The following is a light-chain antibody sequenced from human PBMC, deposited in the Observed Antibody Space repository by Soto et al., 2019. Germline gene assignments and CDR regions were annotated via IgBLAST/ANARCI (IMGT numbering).Light chain of an antibody. CDR2: GAS. CDR1: QSVSSSY. V-gene: IGKV3-20*01. Sequence: EIVLTQSPGTLSLSPGERATLSCRASQSVSSSYLAWYQQKPGQAPRLLIYGASSRATGIPDWFSGSGSGTDFSFTISRLEPDDFAVYYCQQYGSSPPYTFGQGTKLEIK. J-gene: IGKJ2*01. CDR3: QQYGSSPPYT.